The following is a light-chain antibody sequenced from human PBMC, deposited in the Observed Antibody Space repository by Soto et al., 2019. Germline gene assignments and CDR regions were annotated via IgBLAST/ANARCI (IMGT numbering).Light chain of an antibody. V-gene: IGKV3-20*01. CDR3: QHYGHALWA. J-gene: IGKJ1*01. CDR1: QSVTSDY. CDR2: GAS. Sequence: EVVVTQSPGTLSLSPGERATLSCRASQSVTSDYLAWYQQKPGQSPRLLMSGASRRATGVPDRFSGSGSGTDFTLTISRLEPEDFAVYYCQHYGHALWAFGQRTKVEIK.